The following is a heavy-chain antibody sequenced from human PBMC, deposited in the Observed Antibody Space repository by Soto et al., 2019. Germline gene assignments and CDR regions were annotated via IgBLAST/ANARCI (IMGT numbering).Heavy chain of an antibody. V-gene: IGHV1-69*13. CDR1: GGTFSSYA. CDR2: IIPISGTA. CDR3: SKDYYDSSGYYDY. Sequence: SVKVSCKASGGTFSSYAISWVRQAPGQGLEWMGGIIPISGTANYAQKFQGRVTITADESTSTAYMELSSLRSEDTAVYYCSKDYYDSSGYYDYWGQGTLVTVSS. D-gene: IGHD3-22*01. J-gene: IGHJ4*02.